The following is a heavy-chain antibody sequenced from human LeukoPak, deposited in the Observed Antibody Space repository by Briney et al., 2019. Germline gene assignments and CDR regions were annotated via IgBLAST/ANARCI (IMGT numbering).Heavy chain of an antibody. V-gene: IGHV4-59*01. CDR1: GDSICSYY. CDR2: IYYIGST. CDR3: ATDYAFDF. J-gene: IGHJ3*01. Sequence: SETLSLTCTVSGDSICSYYGSWIRQPPGKGLEWIGYIYYIGSTNYNPSHKSRVTISVDTSKNQFSLKLSSVTAADTAVYYCATDYAFDFWGQGTMVTVSS.